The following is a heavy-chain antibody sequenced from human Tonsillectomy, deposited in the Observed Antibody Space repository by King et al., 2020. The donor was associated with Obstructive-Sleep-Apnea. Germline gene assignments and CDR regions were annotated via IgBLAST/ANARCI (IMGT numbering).Heavy chain of an antibody. CDR2: ISGSGDST. CDR1: GFTFSSYA. CDR3: AKGFGSSSWYDY. V-gene: IGHV3-23*04. Sequence: VQLVESGGGLVQPGGSLRLSCAASGFTFSSYAMSWVRQAPGKGLEWVSGISGSGDSTYYADSVKGRFTISRDNSKNTLYLQRNSLRAVDTAVYYCAKGFGSSSWYDYSGQGSLVTVSS. D-gene: IGHD6-13*01. J-gene: IGHJ4*02.